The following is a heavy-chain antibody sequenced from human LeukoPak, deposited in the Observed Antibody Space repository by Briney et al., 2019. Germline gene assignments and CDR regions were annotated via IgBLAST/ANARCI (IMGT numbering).Heavy chain of an antibody. CDR1: GFTFRSYG. D-gene: IGHD6-13*01. J-gene: IGHJ4*02. Sequence: AGGSLRLSCAASGFTFRSYGMHWVRQAPGKGLEWVAIVWYDGNNKYYADSVKGRLTVSRDNSKDTVSLQLNSLRAEDTAVYYCARGSGAAAGAFDYWGQGTLVTVPS. V-gene: IGHV3-33*01. CDR3: ARGSGAAAGAFDY. CDR2: VWYDGNNK.